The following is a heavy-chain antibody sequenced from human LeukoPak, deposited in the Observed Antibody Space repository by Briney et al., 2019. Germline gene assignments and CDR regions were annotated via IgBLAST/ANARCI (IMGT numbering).Heavy chain of an antibody. CDR2: TSGSGGST. V-gene: IGHV3-23*01. J-gene: IGHJ6*03. CDR3: AKERLVGATRFYYYYMDV. D-gene: IGHD1-26*01. Sequence: GGSLRLSCAASGFTFSSYAMSWVRQAPGKGLEWVSATSGSGGSTYYADSVKGRFTISRDNSKNTLYLQMNSLRAEDTAVYYCAKERLVGATRFYYYYMDVWGKGTTATVTS. CDR1: GFTFSSYA.